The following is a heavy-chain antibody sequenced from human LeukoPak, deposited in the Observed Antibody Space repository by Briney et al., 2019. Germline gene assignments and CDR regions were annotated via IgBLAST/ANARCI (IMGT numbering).Heavy chain of an antibody. CDR1: GYSFTSYW. V-gene: IGHV5-51*01. Sequence: GESLRISCKGSGYSFTSYWIGWVRQMPGKGLEWMGIIYPGDSDTRYSPSFQGQVTISADKSISTAYLRWSSLKASDTAMYYCARQVSGYEYYFDYWGQGTLVTVSS. CDR3: ARQVSGYEYYFDY. J-gene: IGHJ4*02. D-gene: IGHD3-22*01. CDR2: IYPGDSDT.